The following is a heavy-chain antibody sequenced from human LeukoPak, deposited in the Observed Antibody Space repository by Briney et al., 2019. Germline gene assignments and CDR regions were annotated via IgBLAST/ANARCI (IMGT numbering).Heavy chain of an antibody. Sequence: GGSLRLSCAASGFTFSSYWMSWVRQAPGKGLEWVANIKQDGSEKYYVDSVKGRFTISRDNAKNSLYLQMNSPRAEDTAVYYCARGRSSSWAAPIRYWGQGTLVTVSS. D-gene: IGHD6-13*01. J-gene: IGHJ4*02. CDR2: IKQDGSEK. V-gene: IGHV3-7*01. CDR3: ARGRSSSWAAPIRY. CDR1: GFTFSSYW.